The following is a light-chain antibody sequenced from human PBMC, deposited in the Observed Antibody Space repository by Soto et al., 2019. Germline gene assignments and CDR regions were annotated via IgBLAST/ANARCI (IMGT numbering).Light chain of an antibody. CDR1: QSVSSN. CDR2: GAS. CDR3: QQYNTWHRT. J-gene: IGKJ1*01. Sequence: EIVMTQSPATLSVSPGERATLSCRASQSVSSNLAWYQQKPGQAPRLLIYGASTRATGIPARFSGSGSGTEFTLTINSLQSEDIAVYYCQQYNTWHRTFGQGTKVDI. V-gene: IGKV3-15*01.